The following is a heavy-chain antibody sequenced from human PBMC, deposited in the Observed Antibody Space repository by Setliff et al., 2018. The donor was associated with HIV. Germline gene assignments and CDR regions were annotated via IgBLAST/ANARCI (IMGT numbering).Heavy chain of an antibody. J-gene: IGHJ4*01. CDR1: GESFSDYY. D-gene: IGHD3-10*01. Sequence: PSKTLSLTCAVYGESFSDYYWSWIRQPPGKGLEWIGEINHSESTNYNPSLKSRVTVSVDTSKKQFSLRLSSVSAADTALYYCARGGGITWRSYSFDYWGHGTLVTVSS. CDR3: ARGGGITWRSYSFDY. V-gene: IGHV4-34*01. CDR2: INHSEST.